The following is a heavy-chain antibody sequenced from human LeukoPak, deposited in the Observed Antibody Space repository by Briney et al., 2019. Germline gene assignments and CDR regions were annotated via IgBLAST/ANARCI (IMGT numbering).Heavy chain of an antibody. CDR1: GFTFSSYA. CDR3: AKSDRELWVVTTDDS. Sequence: GGSLRLSCAASGFTFSSYAMTWVRQAPGKGLEWVSAISGYGGITYYADSVKGRLTISRDNSKNSLFLQMDSLRAEDTAIYYCAKSDRELWVVTTDDSWGQGTLVTVSS. V-gene: IGHV3-23*01. D-gene: IGHD3-16*01. J-gene: IGHJ4*02. CDR2: ISGYGGIT.